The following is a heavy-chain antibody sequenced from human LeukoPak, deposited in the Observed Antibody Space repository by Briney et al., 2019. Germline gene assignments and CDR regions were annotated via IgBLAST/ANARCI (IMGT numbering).Heavy chain of an antibody. V-gene: IGHV3-53*01. CDR1: GFTFSSYS. CDR3: AKEGSSGDYY. CDR2: LYSGGNI. D-gene: IGHD4-17*01. Sequence: GGSLRLSCAASGFTFSSYSMNWVRQAPGKGLEWVSILYSGGNIYYADSVKGRFTISRDNSKNTLYLQMNSLRAEDTAMYYCAKEGSSGDYYWGQGTLVTVSS. J-gene: IGHJ4*02.